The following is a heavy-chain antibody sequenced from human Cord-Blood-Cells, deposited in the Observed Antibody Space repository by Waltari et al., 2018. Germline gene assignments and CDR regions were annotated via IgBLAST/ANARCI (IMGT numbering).Heavy chain of an antibody. D-gene: IGHD4-17*01. Sequence: GFTFSSYGMHWVRQAPGKGLEWVAVIWYDGSNKYYADSVKGRFTISRDNSKNTLYLQMNSLRAEDTAVYYCARGTTVVSRGSNAFDIWGQGTMVTVSS. CDR1: GFTFSSYG. CDR3: ARGTTVVSRGSNAFDI. J-gene: IGHJ3*02. V-gene: IGHV3-33*01. CDR2: IWYDGSNK.